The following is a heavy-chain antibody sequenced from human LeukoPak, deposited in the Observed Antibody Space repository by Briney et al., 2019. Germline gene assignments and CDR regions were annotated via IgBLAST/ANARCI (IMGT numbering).Heavy chain of an antibody. CDR3: AREEYGGTYWYFDL. CDR2: INHSGST. V-gene: IGHV4-34*01. CDR1: GGSFSGYY. J-gene: IGHJ2*01. Sequence: PSETLSLTCAAYGGSFSGYYWSWIRQPPGKGLEWIGEINHSGSTNYNPSLKSRVTISVDTSKNQFSLKLSSVTAADTAVYYCAREEYGGTYWYFDLWGRGTLVTVSS. D-gene: IGHD2-15*01.